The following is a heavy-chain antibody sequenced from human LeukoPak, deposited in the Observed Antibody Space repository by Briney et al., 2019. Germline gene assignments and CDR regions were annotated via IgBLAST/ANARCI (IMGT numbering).Heavy chain of an antibody. CDR3: ASQGAYTYGLDY. CDR1: GGSFSGYY. CDR2: INHSGST. J-gene: IGHJ4*02. Sequence: SETLSLTCAVYGGSFSGYYWSWIRQPPAKGLDWIGEINHSGSTNYNPSLKSRVTISVDRSKNQFSLVLTSVTAADTAMYYCASQGAYTYGLDYWGQGSLVTVAS. D-gene: IGHD5-18*01. V-gene: IGHV4-34*01.